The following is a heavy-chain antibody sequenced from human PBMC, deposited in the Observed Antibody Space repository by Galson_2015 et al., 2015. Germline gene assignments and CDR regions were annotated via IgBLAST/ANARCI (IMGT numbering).Heavy chain of an antibody. CDR1: GFTFSSYA. D-gene: IGHD3-3*01. Sequence: SLRLSCAASGFTFSSYAMHWVRQAPGKGLEWVAVISYDGSNKYYADSVKGRFTISRDNSKNTLYLQMNSLRAEDTAVYYCARVGSIFGVVIIDDAFDIWGQGTMVTVSS. J-gene: IGHJ3*02. CDR2: ISYDGSNK. CDR3: ARVGSIFGVVIIDDAFDI. V-gene: IGHV3-30-3*01.